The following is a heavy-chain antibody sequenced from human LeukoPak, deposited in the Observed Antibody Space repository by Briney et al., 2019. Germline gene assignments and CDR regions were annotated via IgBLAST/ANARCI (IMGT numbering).Heavy chain of an antibody. CDR2: ISGSGGST. CDR3: AKGEDAVAAAMLDF. D-gene: IGHD2-2*01. Sequence: GGSLRLSCAASGFTFSNHAMTWVRQAPGKGLEWVSSISGSGGSTYYAGSVKGRFTISRDNSKNTLYLQMNSLRAEDTAVYYCAKGEDAVAAAMLDFWGQGTLVTVSS. V-gene: IGHV3-23*01. CDR1: GFTFSNHA. J-gene: IGHJ4*02.